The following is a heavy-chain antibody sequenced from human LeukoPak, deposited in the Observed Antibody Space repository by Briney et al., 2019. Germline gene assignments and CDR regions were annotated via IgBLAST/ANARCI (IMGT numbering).Heavy chain of an antibody. Sequence: GSLRLSCAASGFTVSNNYMSWVRQAPGKGLEWIGEINRGGSANYNPSLKSRVTIAVDTSKNQFSLKLTSVTAADTAVYCATARCSGDGCYPNWIDPWGQGTLVTVSS. J-gene: IGHJ5*02. CDR2: INRGGSA. V-gene: IGHV4-34*01. CDR1: GFTVSNNY. CDR3: ATARCSGDGCYPNWIDP. D-gene: IGHD2-15*01.